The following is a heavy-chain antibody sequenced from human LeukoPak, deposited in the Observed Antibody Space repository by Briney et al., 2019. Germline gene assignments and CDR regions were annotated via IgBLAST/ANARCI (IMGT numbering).Heavy chain of an antibody. D-gene: IGHD1-26*01. J-gene: IGHJ4*02. Sequence: SETLSLTCIVSGYSINNGYFWGWIRQPPGKGLEWIGSVHYGGTTYYNPSLKRRVSISVDTSKNRFSLMLNSVTAADTAVYFCARSHSGSYFFDSWGQGTLVPVSS. CDR2: VHYGGTT. CDR3: ARSHSGSYFFDS. CDR1: GYSINNGYF. V-gene: IGHV4-38-2*02.